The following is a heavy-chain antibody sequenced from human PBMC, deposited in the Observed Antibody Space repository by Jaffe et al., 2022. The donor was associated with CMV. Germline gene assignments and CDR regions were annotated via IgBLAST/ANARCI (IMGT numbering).Heavy chain of an antibody. CDR1: GGSFSGYY. Sequence: QVQLQQWGAGLLKPSETLSLTCAVYGGSFSGYYWSWIRQPPGKGLEWIGEINHSGSTNYNPSLKSRVTISVDTSKNQFSLKLSSVTAADTAVYYCARGLSDAVVPAATYGMDVWGQGTTVTVSS. CDR2: INHSGST. CDR3: ARGLSDAVVPAATYGMDV. D-gene: IGHD2-2*01. V-gene: IGHV4-34*01. J-gene: IGHJ6*02.